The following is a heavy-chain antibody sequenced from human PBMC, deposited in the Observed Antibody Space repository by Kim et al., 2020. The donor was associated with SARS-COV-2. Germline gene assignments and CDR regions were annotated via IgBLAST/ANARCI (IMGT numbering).Heavy chain of an antibody. V-gene: IGHV4-59*01. CDR1: GGSISSYY. CDR3: ARVSLLWFGGFIDY. Sequence: SETLSLTCTVSGGSISSYYWSWIRQPPGKGLEWIGYIYYSGSTNYNPSLKSRVTISVDTSKNQFSLKLSSVTAADTAVYYCARVSLLWFGGFIDYWGQGT. J-gene: IGHJ4*02. CDR2: IYYSGST. D-gene: IGHD3-10*01.